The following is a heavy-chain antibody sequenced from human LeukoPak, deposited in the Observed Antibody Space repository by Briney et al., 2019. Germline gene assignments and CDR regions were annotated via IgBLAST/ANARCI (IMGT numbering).Heavy chain of an antibody. Sequence: GGSLRLSCAASGFTFCFYAMNWVRQAPGKGLEWVSGLSGSGDSTYYADSVKGRFTISRDNSKNTLYLQMKSLRAEDTAVYYCAKDQMGECSGASCYDFDYWGQGSLVTVSS. V-gene: IGHV3-23*01. CDR3: AKDQMGECSGASCYDFDY. D-gene: IGHD2-15*01. J-gene: IGHJ4*02. CDR2: LSGSGDST. CDR1: GFTFCFYA.